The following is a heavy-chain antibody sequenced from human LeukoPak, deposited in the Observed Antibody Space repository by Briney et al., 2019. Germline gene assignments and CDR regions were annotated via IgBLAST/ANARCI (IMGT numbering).Heavy chain of an antibody. D-gene: IGHD6-19*01. J-gene: IGHJ4*02. V-gene: IGHV1-3*03. CDR1: GYTFTTYS. CDR3: ARRGAQWLELDY. CDR2: INVGNGNT. Sequence: ASVKLSCKASGYTFTTYSMHWVRQAPGQRLEWMGWINVGNGNTKYSQEFQGRVTITRDTSASTAYMELSSLRSEDMAVYYCARRGAQWLELDYCGQATLVTVSS.